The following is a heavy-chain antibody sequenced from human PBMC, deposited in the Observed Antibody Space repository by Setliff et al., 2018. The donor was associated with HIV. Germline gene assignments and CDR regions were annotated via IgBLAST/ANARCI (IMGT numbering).Heavy chain of an antibody. Sequence: SETLSLTCSVSSYSISSGYYWGWIRQPPGKGLEWIGSIYYSGSTNYNPSLKSRVTISVDTSKNQFSLKLSSVTAADTAVYYCARDSVGATQMDYWGQGTLVTVSS. V-gene: IGHV4-38-2*02. CDR3: ARDSVGATQMDY. CDR2: IYYSGST. CDR1: SYSISSGYY. D-gene: IGHD1-26*01. J-gene: IGHJ4*02.